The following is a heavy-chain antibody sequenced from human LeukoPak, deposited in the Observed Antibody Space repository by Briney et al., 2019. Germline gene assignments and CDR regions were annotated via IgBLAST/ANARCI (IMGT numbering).Heavy chain of an antibody. J-gene: IGHJ4*02. CDR3: TRDIGGSFFDY. V-gene: IGHV1-2*02. D-gene: IGHD1-26*01. CDR2: INPNSGGT. Sequence: ASVKVSCKASEYTFTGYYMHWVRQAPGQGLEWMGWINPNSGGTNYAQKFQGRVTMTRDTSISTAYMELSRLRSDDTAVYYCTRDIGGSFFDYWGQGTLVTVSS. CDR1: EYTFTGYY.